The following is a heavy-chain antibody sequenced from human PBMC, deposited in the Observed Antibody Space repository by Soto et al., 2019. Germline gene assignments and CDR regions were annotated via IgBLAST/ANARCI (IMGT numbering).Heavy chain of an antibody. J-gene: IGHJ4*02. CDR1: GFTFSSYA. CDR2: ISGSGDST. Sequence: EVQLLESGGGLVQPGGSLRLSCAASGFTFSSYAMRWVRQAPVKGLEWVSAISGSGDSTYYADSVKGRFTISRDNSKNTLYLKMNSLRDEDTAVYYCARRGSGSYYDYWGQGTLVTVSS. V-gene: IGHV3-23*01. CDR3: ARRGSGSYYDY. D-gene: IGHD1-26*01.